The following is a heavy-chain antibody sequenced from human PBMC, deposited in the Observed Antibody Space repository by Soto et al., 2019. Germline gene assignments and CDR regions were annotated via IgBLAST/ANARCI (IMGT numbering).Heavy chain of an antibody. CDR2: INAEGTTT. Sequence: EVQLVASGGGLVQPGESLRLSCSASGFTFTNYWMHWVRQAPGKGLVWVSRINAEGTTTNYADSVKGRFTTSRDNAKNTLYLQMNSLGGEDTAVYYCACSARGLYGDYNWGQGTLVTVSS. J-gene: IGHJ4*02. V-gene: IGHV3-74*01. CDR3: ACSARGLYGDYN. D-gene: IGHD4-17*01. CDR1: GFTFTNYW.